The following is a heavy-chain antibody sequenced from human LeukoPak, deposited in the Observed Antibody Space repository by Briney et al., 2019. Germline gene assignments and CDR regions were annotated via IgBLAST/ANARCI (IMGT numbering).Heavy chain of an antibody. V-gene: IGHV3-30*02. Sequence: GGSLRLSCAASGFTFSSYSMNWVRQAPGKGLEWVAFIRYDGSNKYYADSVKGRFTISRDNSKNTLYLQMNSLRAEDTAVYYCAKGGGGEYYFDYWGQGTLVTVSS. J-gene: IGHJ4*02. CDR1: GFTFSSYS. CDR2: IRYDGSNK. D-gene: IGHD3-16*01. CDR3: AKGGGGEYYFDY.